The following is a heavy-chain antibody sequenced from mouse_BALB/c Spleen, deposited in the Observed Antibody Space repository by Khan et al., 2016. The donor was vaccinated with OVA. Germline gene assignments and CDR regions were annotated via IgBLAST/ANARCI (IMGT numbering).Heavy chain of an antibody. D-gene: IGHD3-3*01. Sequence: VQLVESGGDLVKPGGSLKLSCAASGFTFSTYGMSWVRQTADRRLEWVATVSTGGSSTYYPDSVKGRFTISRDNAKNTLYLQMNSLTSEDTAMSYCTRLADYCDSEGFAYWGQGTLVTVSA. CDR3: TRLADYCDSEGFAY. V-gene: IGHV5-6*01. CDR1: GFTFSTYG. J-gene: IGHJ3*01. CDR2: VSTGGSST.